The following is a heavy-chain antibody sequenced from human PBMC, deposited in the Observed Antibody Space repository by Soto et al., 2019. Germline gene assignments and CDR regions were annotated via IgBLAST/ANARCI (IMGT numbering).Heavy chain of an antibody. CDR1: GGSMSSSSYY. CDR3: ARGFDILTFGFCLDY. J-gene: IGHJ4*02. CDR2: MYFSGFYSGST. V-gene: IGHV4-39*01. D-gene: IGHD3-9*01. Sequence: SETLSLTCTVSGGSMSSSSYYWGWTRQPPGKGLEWIANMYFSGFYSGSTSYNPSLESRVTISVDTSKNQFSLQVCSVTAADTAVYYCARGFDILTFGFCLDYWGQGTLVTVSS.